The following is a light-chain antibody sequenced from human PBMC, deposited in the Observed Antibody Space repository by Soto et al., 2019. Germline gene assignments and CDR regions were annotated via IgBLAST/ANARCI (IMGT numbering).Light chain of an antibody. CDR1: QGIRTA. Sequence: AIQLTQSPSSLSASVGDRVTITCRASQGIRTALAWYQQKSEKAPKLLIYDAFNLESGVPSRFSGSGSGTDFTLSINNLQPEDSATYFCQQFNNYPFTFGPGTKVDI. J-gene: IGKJ3*01. V-gene: IGKV1D-13*01. CDR2: DAF. CDR3: QQFNNYPFT.